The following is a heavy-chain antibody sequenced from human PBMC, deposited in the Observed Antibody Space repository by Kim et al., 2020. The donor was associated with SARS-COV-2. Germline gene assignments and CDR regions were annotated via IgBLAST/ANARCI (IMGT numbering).Heavy chain of an antibody. D-gene: IGHD6-19*01. CDR1: GGSFSAYY. CDR3: ARESDASGRSGSGKALDY. V-gene: IGHV4-34*01. CDR2: INHSGTT. J-gene: IGHJ4*02. Sequence: SETLSLTCAVYGGSFSAYYWSWIRQPPGKGLEWIGEINHSGTTNYNPSLKSRVTISVDTSKNQFSLKLSFVTAADTAVYYCARESDASGRSGSGKALDYWGQGTLVTVPS.